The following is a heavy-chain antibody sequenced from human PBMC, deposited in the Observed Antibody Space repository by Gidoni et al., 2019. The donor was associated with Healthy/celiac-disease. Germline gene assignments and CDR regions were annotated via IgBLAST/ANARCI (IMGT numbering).Heavy chain of an antibody. V-gene: IGHV4-39*01. CDR1: GGSISSSSYY. D-gene: IGHD3-22*01. Sequence: QLQLQESGPGLVKPSETLSLTCTVSGGSISSSSYYWGWIRQPPGKGLEWIGSIYYSGSTYYNPSLKSRVTISVDTSKNQFSLKLSSVTAADTAVYYCARPTYYYDSSGPKDAFDIWGQGTMVTVSS. J-gene: IGHJ3*02. CDR2: IYYSGST. CDR3: ARPTYYYDSSGPKDAFDI.